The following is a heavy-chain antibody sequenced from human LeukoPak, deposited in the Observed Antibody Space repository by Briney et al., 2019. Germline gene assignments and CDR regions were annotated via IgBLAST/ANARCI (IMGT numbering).Heavy chain of an antibody. D-gene: IGHD3-10*01. CDR3: ARGRDTMVRGVMRILRGDNWFDP. Sequence: SETLSLTCAVYGGSFSGYYWSWIRQPPGKGLEWIGEINHSGSTNYNPSLKSRVTISVDTSKNQFSLKLSSVTAADTAVYYCARGRDTMVRGVMRILRGDNWFDPWGQGTLVTVSS. J-gene: IGHJ5*02. V-gene: IGHV4-34*01. CDR2: INHSGST. CDR1: GGSFSGYY.